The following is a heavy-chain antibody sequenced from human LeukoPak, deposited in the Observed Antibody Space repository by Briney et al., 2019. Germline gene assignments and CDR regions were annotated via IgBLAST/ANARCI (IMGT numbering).Heavy chain of an antibody. V-gene: IGHV3-7*01. CDR3: AKGSSGSYYDAFHI. J-gene: IGHJ3*02. Sequence: PGGSLRLSCAASGFTFSSYWMSWVRQAPGKGLEWVANIKQDGSEKYYVDSVKGRFTISRDNSKNTLYLQMNSLRAEDTAVYYCAKGSSGSYYDAFHIWGQGTMVTVSS. CDR2: IKQDGSEK. D-gene: IGHD1-26*01. CDR1: GFTFSSYW.